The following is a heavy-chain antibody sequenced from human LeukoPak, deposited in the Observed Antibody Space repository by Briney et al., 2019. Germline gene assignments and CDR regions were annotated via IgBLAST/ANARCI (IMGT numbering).Heavy chain of an antibody. CDR2: IYSSGTT. V-gene: IGHV4-59*01. J-gene: IGHJ6*03. Sequence: SETLSLTCTVSGCSISTDYWTVRPQTPGKRLEWIGYIYSSGTTNYNPSLKSRVTFSVDTPNNHIFLKMTSVTAADTAVYFCARGLRDSRGYYGGIYYSFHMDVWGKGTTVTVSS. D-gene: IGHD3-22*01. CDR3: ARGLRDSRGYYGGIYYSFHMDV. CDR1: GCSISTDY.